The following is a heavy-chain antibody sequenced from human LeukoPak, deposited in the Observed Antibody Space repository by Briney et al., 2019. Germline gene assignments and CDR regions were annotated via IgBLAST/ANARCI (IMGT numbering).Heavy chain of an antibody. Sequence: SETLSLTCNVSGGSISNSSYYWGWIRQPPGKGLEWIGSIYYSGSAYYNPSLKSRVTISVDTSKNQFSLKLTSVTAADTAVYYCARHWVVTPNYWGQGTLVTVSS. CDR3: ARHWVVTPNY. CDR2: IYYSGSA. D-gene: IGHD4-23*01. V-gene: IGHV4-39*01. J-gene: IGHJ4*02. CDR1: GGSISNSSYY.